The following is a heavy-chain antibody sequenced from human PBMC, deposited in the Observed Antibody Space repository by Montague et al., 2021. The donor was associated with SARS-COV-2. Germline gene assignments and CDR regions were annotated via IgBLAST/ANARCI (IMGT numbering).Heavy chain of an antibody. J-gene: IGHJ6*03. CDR2: VSHGGRT. CDR1: RSLINSDYY. Sequence: SETLSLTCTVSRSLINSDYYWGWIRQPPGKGLEWMGSVSHGGRTYYNPSLKSRVTISVDTSNNHFSLKLSSVTAADTAMYYCARERDRYYYMDIWGKGTTITVSS. V-gene: IGHV4-38-2*02. CDR3: ARERDRYYYMDI.